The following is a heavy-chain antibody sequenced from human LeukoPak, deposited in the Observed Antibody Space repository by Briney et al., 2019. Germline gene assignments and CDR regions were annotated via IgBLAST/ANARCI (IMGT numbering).Heavy chain of an antibody. V-gene: IGHV3-30*02. D-gene: IGHD2-2*01. CDR3: LTLGCSSTSCPDY. Sequence: PGGSLRLSCAASGFTFSSYGMHWVRQAPGKGLEWVAFIRYDGSNKYYADSVKGRFTISRDNSKNTLYLQMNSLRAEDTAVYYCLTLGCSSTSCPDYWGQGTLVTVSS. CDR2: IRYDGSNK. CDR1: GFTFSSYG. J-gene: IGHJ4*02.